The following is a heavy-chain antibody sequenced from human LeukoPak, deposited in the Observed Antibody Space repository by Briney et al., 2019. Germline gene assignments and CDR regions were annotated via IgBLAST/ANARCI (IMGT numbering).Heavy chain of an antibody. Sequence: PSETLSLTCTVSGGSISSNSYYWGWIRQPPGKGLEWIGSIYYSGSTYYNPSLKSRVTISVDTSKNQFSLKLSSVTAADTAVYYCARVQPYYDILTGYLNWFDPWGQGTLVTVSS. D-gene: IGHD3-9*01. CDR2: IYYSGST. V-gene: IGHV4-39*07. J-gene: IGHJ5*02. CDR3: ARVQPYYDILTGYLNWFDP. CDR1: GGSISSNSYY.